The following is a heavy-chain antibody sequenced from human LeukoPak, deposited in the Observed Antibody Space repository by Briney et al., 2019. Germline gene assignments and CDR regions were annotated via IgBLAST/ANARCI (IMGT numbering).Heavy chain of an antibody. Sequence: SETLSLTCTVSGGSISSYYWSWIRQPPGKGLEWIGYIYYSGSTNYNPSLKSRVTISVDTSKNQFSLKLSSVTAADTAVYYCGREGDTYYYDSSGYYVGHWFDPWGQGTLVTVSS. J-gene: IGHJ5*02. V-gene: IGHV4-59*01. CDR3: GREGDTYYYDSSGYYVGHWFDP. D-gene: IGHD3-22*01. CDR2: IYYSGST. CDR1: GGSISSYY.